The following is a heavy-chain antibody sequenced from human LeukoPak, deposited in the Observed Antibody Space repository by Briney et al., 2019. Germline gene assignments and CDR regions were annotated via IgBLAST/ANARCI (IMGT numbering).Heavy chain of an antibody. CDR2: IYHSGST. V-gene: IGHV4-4*02. J-gene: IGHJ3*02. Sequence: SGTLSLTCAVSGGSISSSNWWSWVRQPPGKGLEWIGEIYHSGSTNYNPSLKSRVTISVDTSKNQFSLKLSSVTAADTAVYYCASLLPDTDAFDIWGQGTMVTVSS. CDR1: GGSISSSNW. D-gene: IGHD2/OR15-2a*01. CDR3: ASLLPDTDAFDI.